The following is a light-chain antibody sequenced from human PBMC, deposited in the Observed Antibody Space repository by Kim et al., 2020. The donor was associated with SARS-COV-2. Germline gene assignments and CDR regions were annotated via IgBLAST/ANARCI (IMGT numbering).Light chain of an antibody. CDR3: TQYDNWPPRT. V-gene: IGKV3-15*01. J-gene: IGKJ5*01. CDR2: AVS. Sequence: CPGEEATPSSRARHSIIANLAWYQKRTGQAPRLLTSAVSPRAAGVPARSGGGGAGPEFTLPIRSLLSGDFAVYYCTQYDNWPPRTFGAGTRLEIK. CDR1: HSIIAN.